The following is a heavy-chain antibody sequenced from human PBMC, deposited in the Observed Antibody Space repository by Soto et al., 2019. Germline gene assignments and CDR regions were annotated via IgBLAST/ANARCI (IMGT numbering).Heavy chain of an antibody. Sequence: QVQLVQSGAEVKKPGASVQVSCKASGYTFTGYYMHWVRQAPGQGLEWMGWINPNSGGTNYAQKFQGRVTMTRDTSISTAYMELSRLRSDDTAVYYCAADTAIHRVPYYYGMDVWGQGTTVTVSS. J-gene: IGHJ6*02. V-gene: IGHV1-2*02. D-gene: IGHD5-18*01. CDR3: AADTAIHRVPYYYGMDV. CDR1: GYTFTGYY. CDR2: INPNSGGT.